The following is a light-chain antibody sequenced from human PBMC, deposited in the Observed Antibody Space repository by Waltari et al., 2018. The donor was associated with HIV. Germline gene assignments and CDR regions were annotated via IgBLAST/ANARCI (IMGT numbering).Light chain of an antibody. CDR2: GAA. Sequence: DIAMTQSPATLSVSPGERATLSCRASQRISSNFAWYQQKPGQAPRLLIYGAATRATGIPARFSGSGSGTEFTLTISSLQSEDSALYYCQQYNNWPPMYTFGQGTKLEIK. CDR1: QRISSN. CDR3: QQYNNWPPMYT. J-gene: IGKJ2*01. V-gene: IGKV3-15*01.